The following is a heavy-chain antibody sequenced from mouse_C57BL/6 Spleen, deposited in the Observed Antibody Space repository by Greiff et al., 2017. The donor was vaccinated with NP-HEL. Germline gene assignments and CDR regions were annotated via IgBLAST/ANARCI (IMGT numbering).Heavy chain of an antibody. CDR1: GFSFNTYA. V-gene: IGHV10-1*01. D-gene: IGHD3-3*01. J-gene: IGHJ2*01. Sequence: EVNVVESGGGLVQPKGSLKLSCAASGFSFNTYAMNWVRQAPGKGLEWVARIRSKSNNYATYYADSVKVRFTISRDDSESMLYLQMNNLKTEATAMYYCVRAGFFDYWGQGTTLTVSS. CDR3: VRAGFFDY. CDR2: IRSKSNNYAT.